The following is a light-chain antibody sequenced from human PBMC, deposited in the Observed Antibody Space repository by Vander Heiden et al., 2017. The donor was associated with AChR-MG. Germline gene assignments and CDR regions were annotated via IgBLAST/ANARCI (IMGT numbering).Light chain of an antibody. CDR2: GAS. Sequence: EIVLTQSPGTLSLSPGKSATLSCRASQSVSSSYLAWYQQKPGQAPRLLIYGASSRATGIPDRFSGSGSGTDFTLTISRLEPEDFAVYYCQQYGSSPQTFGQGTKVEIK. V-gene: IGKV3-20*01. J-gene: IGKJ1*01. CDR3: QQYGSSPQT. CDR1: QSVSSSY.